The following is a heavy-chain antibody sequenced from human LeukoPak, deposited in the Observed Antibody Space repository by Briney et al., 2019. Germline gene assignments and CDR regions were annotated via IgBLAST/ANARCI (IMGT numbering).Heavy chain of an antibody. CDR2: INHSGST. J-gene: IGHJ4*02. CDR3: ARGPGLWFGELSNPVTRYYFDY. D-gene: IGHD3-10*01. Sequence: SSQTLSLTCTVSGGSISSGGYYWSWIRQPPGKGLEWIGEINHSGSTNYNPSLKSRVTISVDTSKNQFSLKLSSVTAADTAVYYCARGPGLWFGELSNPVTRYYFDYWGQGTLVTVSS. V-gene: IGHV4-30-2*01. CDR1: GGSISSGGYY.